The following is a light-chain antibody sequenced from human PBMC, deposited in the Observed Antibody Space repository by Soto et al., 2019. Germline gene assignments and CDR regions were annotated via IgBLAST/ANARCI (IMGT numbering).Light chain of an antibody. V-gene: IGKV3-20*01. J-gene: IGKJ5*01. CDR1: QSVSSSY. CDR2: GAS. Sequence: EIVLTQSPGTLSLSPVERATLSCRASQSVSSSYVAWYQQKPGQAPRLLIYGASSRATGIPDRFSGSGSGTDFTLTISRLEPEDFAVYYCQQYGSSPGITFGQGTRLEIK. CDR3: QQYGSSPGIT.